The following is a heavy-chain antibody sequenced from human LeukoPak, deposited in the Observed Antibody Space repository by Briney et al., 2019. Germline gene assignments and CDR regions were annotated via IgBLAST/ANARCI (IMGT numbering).Heavy chain of an antibody. CDR3: ARDPSSCSSTSCYGEGFDP. CDR1: GFTLSSYG. J-gene: IGHJ5*02. D-gene: IGHD2-2*01. Sequence: PGGSLRLSCAASGFTLSSYGIHWVRQAPGKGLEWVAVIWYDGSNKYYADSVKGRFTISRDNSKNTLYLQMNSLRAEDTAVYYCARDPSSCSSTSCYGEGFDPWGQGTLVTVSS. V-gene: IGHV3-33*01. CDR2: IWYDGSNK.